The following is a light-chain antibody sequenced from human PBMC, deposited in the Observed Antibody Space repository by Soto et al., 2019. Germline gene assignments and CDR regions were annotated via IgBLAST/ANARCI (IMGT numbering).Light chain of an antibody. CDR2: EVS. V-gene: IGLV2-14*01. Sequence: QSALTQPASVSGSPGQPITISCTGTISDVGGYVSWYQQHPGKAPKLIIYEVSNRPSGVSNRFSGSKSGNTASLTISGLQAEDEAGYYCSSYTDTSTLVFGSGTKLTVL. J-gene: IGLJ1*01. CDR3: SSYTDTSTLV. CDR1: ISDVGGY.